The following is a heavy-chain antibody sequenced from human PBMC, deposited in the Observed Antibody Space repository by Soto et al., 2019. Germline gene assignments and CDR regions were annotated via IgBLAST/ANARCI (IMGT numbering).Heavy chain of an antibody. J-gene: IGHJ4*02. CDR3: AREGGYSYGSDY. CDR2: IIPIFGTA. V-gene: IGHV1-69*13. D-gene: IGHD5-18*01. CDR1: GGTFSSYA. Sequence: GASVKVSCKASGGTFSSYAISRVRQAPGQGLEWMGGIIPIFGTANYAQKFQGRVTITADESTSTAYMELSSLRSEDTAVYYCAREGGYSYGSDYWGQGTLVTVSS.